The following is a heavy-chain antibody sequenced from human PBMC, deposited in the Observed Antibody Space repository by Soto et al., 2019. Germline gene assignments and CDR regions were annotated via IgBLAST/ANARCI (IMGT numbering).Heavy chain of an antibody. Sequence: PGGSLRLSCAASGFTFADYAMHWVRQAPGKGLEWVSGISWNSGNIDYADSVKGRFTISRDNAKNSLYLQMNSLRPEDTAVYYCARAPPPYYYGSGPYYYYYYGMDVWGQGTTVTVSS. CDR3: ARAPPPYYYGSGPYYYYYYGMDV. D-gene: IGHD3-10*01. CDR1: GFTFADYA. V-gene: IGHV3-9*01. J-gene: IGHJ6*02. CDR2: ISWNSGNI.